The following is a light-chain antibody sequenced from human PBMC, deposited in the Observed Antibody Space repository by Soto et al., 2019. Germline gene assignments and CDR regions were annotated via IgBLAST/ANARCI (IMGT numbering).Light chain of an antibody. V-gene: IGLV2-14*01. CDR3: SSYRDRTTPYVV. CDR2: EVS. J-gene: IGLJ2*01. Sequence: QSALTQPASVSGSPGQSITISCTGTSSDVGGYNYVSWYQQHPGKAPKLIIYEVSNRPSGVSIRFSGSKSGNTASLTISGLQPEEEEDYYCSSYRDRTTPYVVFGGGTKLTVL. CDR1: SSDVGGYNY.